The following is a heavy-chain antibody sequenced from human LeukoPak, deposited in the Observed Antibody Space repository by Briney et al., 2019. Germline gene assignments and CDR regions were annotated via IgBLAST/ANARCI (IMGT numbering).Heavy chain of an antibody. CDR2: IFGSGGSL. D-gene: IGHD5-18*01. CDR1: GFTFSSYA. V-gene: IGHV3-23*01. CDR3: GKTTVGYSSGQKPAWPVDY. Sequence: GGSLRLSCAASGFTFSSYAMSWVRQAPGKGLEWVAGIFGSGGSLHYADPVKGRFTISRDNSRNTVYLQINSLRAEDTAVYYCGKTTVGYSSGQKPAWPVDYWGQGTLVTVSS. J-gene: IGHJ4*02.